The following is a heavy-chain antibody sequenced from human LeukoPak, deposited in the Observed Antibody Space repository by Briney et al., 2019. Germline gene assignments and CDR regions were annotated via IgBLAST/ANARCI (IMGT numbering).Heavy chain of an antibody. CDR2: ISGSGGAT. CDR3: AKDGYNYDSSGHFDY. CDR1: GFPFSTYA. D-gene: IGHD3-22*01. J-gene: IGHJ4*02. V-gene: IGHV3-23*01. Sequence: GGSLRLSCAASGFPFSTYAMHWVRQPPGKGLEWVSAISGSGGATYHADADSVKGRFIISRDNSKNTLYLQINSLRVEDTAVYYCAKDGYNYDSSGHFDYWGQGTLVTVSS.